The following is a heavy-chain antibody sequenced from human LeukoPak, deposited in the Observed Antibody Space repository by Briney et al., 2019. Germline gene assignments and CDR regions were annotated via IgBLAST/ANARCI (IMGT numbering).Heavy chain of an antibody. J-gene: IGHJ4*02. V-gene: IGHV1-18*01. CDR2: IGAYNGNT. Sequence: ASVKVSCKASGYTFTSYGISWVRQAPGQGLEWMGWIGAYNGNTNYAQKLQGRVTMTTDTSTSPAYMELRSLRSDDTAVYYCARANHYYDSSGYSLGYWGQGTLVTVSS. CDR3: ARANHYYDSSGYSLGY. D-gene: IGHD3-22*01. CDR1: GYTFTSYG.